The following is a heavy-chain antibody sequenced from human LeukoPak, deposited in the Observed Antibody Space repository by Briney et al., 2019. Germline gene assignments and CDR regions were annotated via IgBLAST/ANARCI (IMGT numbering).Heavy chain of an antibody. Sequence: GGSLRLSCVASGFTVSRYAMSWVRQVPGKGLEWVGRIKSKADGGTTDYAAPVKGRFTISRDDSKNTLYLQMNSLKTEDTAVYYCTTDQLDYGDYSPLDPYYFDYWGQGTLVTVSS. D-gene: IGHD4-17*01. J-gene: IGHJ4*02. CDR3: TTDQLDYGDYSPLDPYYFDY. CDR1: GFTVSRYA. CDR2: IKSKADGGTT. V-gene: IGHV3-15*01.